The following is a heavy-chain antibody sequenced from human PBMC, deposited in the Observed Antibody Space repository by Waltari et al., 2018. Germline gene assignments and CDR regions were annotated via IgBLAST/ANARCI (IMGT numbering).Heavy chain of an antibody. CDR2: IIPIFGTA. CDR3: ARDSGYSSGWGPFDY. D-gene: IGHD6-19*01. J-gene: IGHJ4*02. V-gene: IGHV1-69*05. CDR1: GGTFSSYA. Sequence: QVQLVQSGAEVKKPGSSVKVSCKASGGTFSSYAISWVRQAPGQGLEWMGGIIPIFGTANYEQKFQGRVTITTDESTSTAYMELSSLRSEDTAVYYCARDSGYSSGWGPFDYWGQGTLVTVSS.